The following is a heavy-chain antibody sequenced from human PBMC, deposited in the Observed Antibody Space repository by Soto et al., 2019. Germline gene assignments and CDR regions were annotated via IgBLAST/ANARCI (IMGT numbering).Heavy chain of an antibody. CDR3: ARDIHQYYDSSGAFDI. D-gene: IGHD3-22*01. Sequence: GGSLRLSCAASGFTFSSYSMNWVRQAPGKGLEWVSSISSSSSYIYYADSVKGRFTISRDNAKNSLYLKMNSLRAEDTAVYYCARDIHQYYDSSGAFDIWGQGTMVTVSS. CDR2: ISSSSSYI. V-gene: IGHV3-21*01. CDR1: GFTFSSYS. J-gene: IGHJ3*02.